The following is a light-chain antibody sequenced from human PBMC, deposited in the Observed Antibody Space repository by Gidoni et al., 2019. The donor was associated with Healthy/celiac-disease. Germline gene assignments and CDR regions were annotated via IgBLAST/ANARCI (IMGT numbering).Light chain of an antibody. J-gene: IGKJ5*01. V-gene: IGKV3-11*01. CDR3: QQRSNWQIT. CDR2: DAS. Sequence: ETVLTQSPATLSLYPGERATLSCCPSQSVSTYLAWYQQKPGQAPRLLIYDASNRDTGIPARFSGSVSGTVFTLTISSLEPEDFAVYYCQQRSNWQITFGQGTRLEIK. CDR1: QSVSTY.